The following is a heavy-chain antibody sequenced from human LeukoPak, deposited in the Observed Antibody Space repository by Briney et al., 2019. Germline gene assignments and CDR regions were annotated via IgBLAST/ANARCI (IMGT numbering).Heavy chain of an antibody. V-gene: IGHV3-23*01. CDR1: GFTFSSYG. CDR2: ITNSGGST. Sequence: PGGSLRLSCAASGFTFSSYGMSWVRQAPGKGLEWVSVITNSGGSTYYADSVKGRFTISRDNSKNTLYLEMNSLRAEDTAIFYCAKQRTGSCYSSLSFWGQGILVTVSS. J-gene: IGHJ4*02. CDR3: AKQRTGSCYSSLSF. D-gene: IGHD2-15*01.